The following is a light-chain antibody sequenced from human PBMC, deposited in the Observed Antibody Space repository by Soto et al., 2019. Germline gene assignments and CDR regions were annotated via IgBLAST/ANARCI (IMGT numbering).Light chain of an antibody. CDR3: QQYESTLKT. CDR2: GAS. J-gene: IGKJ1*01. V-gene: IGKV3-20*01. CDR1: QSIATAF. Sequence: EIVLTQSQGTLSLFRGERATLSCRASQSIATAFLAGDQQKPGQAPRLLIYGASSRAAGIPDRFSGSGSGTDFTLTISRLEPEDFAMYYCQQYESTLKTFGQGTKVE.